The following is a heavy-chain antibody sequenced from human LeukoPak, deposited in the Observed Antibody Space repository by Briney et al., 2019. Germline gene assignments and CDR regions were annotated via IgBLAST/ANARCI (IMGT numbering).Heavy chain of an antibody. Sequence: ASVKVSCKTAGYTFTNYYMQWVRQAPGQGLEWMGIINPREGSTSYAQKFQGRVTVTRDTSTSTVYMELSSLRSEDTAVYYCVRVYCSGGSCYEFDFWGQGTLVTVSS. V-gene: IGHV1-46*03. J-gene: IGHJ4*02. D-gene: IGHD2-15*01. CDR3: VRVYCSGGSCYEFDF. CDR1: GYTFTNYY. CDR2: INPREGST.